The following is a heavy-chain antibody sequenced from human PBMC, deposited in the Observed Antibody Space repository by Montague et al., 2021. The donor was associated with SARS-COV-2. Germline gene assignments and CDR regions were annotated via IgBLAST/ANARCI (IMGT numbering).Heavy chain of an antibody. D-gene: IGHD4-23*01. J-gene: IGHJ4*02. CDR3: AKDPMTMVVTLYFDY. V-gene: IGHV3-23*01. CDR2: ISGSSTST. CDR1: GFTFSNYA. Sequence: SLRLSCAASGFTFSNYAMDWVRQAPGKGLEWVSAISGSSTSTYYADSVKGRFAISRDNSKNTLHLQMNSLRAEDTAVYYCAKDPMTMVVTLYFDYWGQGTLVTVSS.